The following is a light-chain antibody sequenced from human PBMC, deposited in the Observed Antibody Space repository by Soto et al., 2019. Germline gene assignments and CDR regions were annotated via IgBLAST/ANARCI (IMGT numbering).Light chain of an antibody. Sequence: GDRVTVTCRASQSINIYLNWYQQKPGKAPTLLIYAASSLQSGVPSRFSGGGSRTDFTLTISSLQPEDCATYYCQQSYRSPYTFGQGTKLEI. CDR3: QQSYRSPYT. V-gene: IGKV1-39*01. CDR2: AAS. J-gene: IGKJ2*01. CDR1: QSINIY.